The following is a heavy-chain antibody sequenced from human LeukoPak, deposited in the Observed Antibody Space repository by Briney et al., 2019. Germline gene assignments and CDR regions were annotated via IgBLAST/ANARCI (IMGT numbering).Heavy chain of an antibody. J-gene: IGHJ5*01. V-gene: IGHV3-23*01. CDR1: GFAFSVYA. CDR2: GNINSGTT. D-gene: IGHD6-19*01. CDR3: AKPISGGLAVTAARFHP. Sequence: WESLRLSCTASGFAFSVYAMSWLRQPPGKGLEWVSTGNINSGTTSYAASLRGRFTISRDNSKNTLYLQLNTLRADDTATYYCAKPISGGLAVTAARFHPWGQGTLVVV.